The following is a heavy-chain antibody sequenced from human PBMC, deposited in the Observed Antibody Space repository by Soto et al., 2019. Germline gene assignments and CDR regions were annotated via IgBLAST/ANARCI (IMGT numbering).Heavy chain of an antibody. CDR1: GYTFSDYY. CDR2: INPKNGGT. V-gene: IGHV1-2*02. Sequence: QVQLEQSGAEVKKSGASVKVSCKTSGYTFSDYYIHWVRQAPGQGLEWLGWINPKNGGTNYAQKFQGRVTLTRDTSMSTVYMELRGLKSDDTVVYSCARDRRYPFFDYWGQGTQVTISA. D-gene: IGHD3-9*01. CDR3: ARDRRYPFFDY. J-gene: IGHJ4*02.